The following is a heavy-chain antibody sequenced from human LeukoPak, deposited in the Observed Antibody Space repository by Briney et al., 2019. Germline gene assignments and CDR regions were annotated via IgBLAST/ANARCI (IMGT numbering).Heavy chain of an antibody. D-gene: IGHD5-24*01. J-gene: IGHJ4*02. CDR3: ATDRDGYNCVFDY. CDR2: ISSSGSTI. V-gene: IGHV3-48*03. CDR1: GFTFSSYE. Sequence: PGGSLRLSCAASGFTFSSYEMNWVRQAPGKGLEWVSYISSSGSTIYYADSVKGRFTISRDNAKNSLYLQMNSLRAEDTAVYYCATDRDGYNCVFDYWGQGTLVTVSS.